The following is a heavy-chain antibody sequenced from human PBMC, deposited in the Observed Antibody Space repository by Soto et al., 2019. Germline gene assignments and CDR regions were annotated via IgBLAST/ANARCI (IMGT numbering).Heavy chain of an antibody. CDR1: GFTFSDQF. Sequence: GGSLRLSCTASGFTFSDQFMDWVLQGPGKGLEWIGRSTNRVNRYNTIYAASVEGRFSVSRDDLTNSLYLQMRKLKTEDWAVSFCPGGATGRAPFPHWGQGTVVTVSS. J-gene: IGHJ1*01. V-gene: IGHV3-72*01. D-gene: IGHD2-15*01. CDR2: STNRVNRYNT. CDR3: PGGATGRAPFPH.